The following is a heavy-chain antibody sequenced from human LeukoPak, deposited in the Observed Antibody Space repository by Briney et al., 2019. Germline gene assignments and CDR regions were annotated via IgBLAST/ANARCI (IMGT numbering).Heavy chain of an antibody. CDR1: GYTFTRCG. CDR3: ARGNSHGSGSPDY. J-gene: IGHJ4*02. V-gene: IGHV7-4-1*02. CDR2: INTSTGNP. Sequence: ASVKVSCKASGYTFTRCGMNWVRQAPGQGLEWMGWINTSTGNPTYAQGFTGRFVFSLDTSVSTAYLQISGLKPEDTAVYYCARGNSHGSGSPDYWGQGTLVTVSS. D-gene: IGHD3-10*01.